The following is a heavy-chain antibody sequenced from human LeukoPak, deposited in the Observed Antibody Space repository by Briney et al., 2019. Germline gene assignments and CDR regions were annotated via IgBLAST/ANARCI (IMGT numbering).Heavy chain of an antibody. V-gene: IGHV3-64*01. CDR1: GFTFSSYA. Sequence: PGGPLRLSCAASGFTFSSYAMHWVRQAPGKGLEYVSAISSNGGSTYYANSVKGRFTISRDNSKNTLYLQMGSLRAEDMAVYYCARAAMVTGPNWFDPWGQGTLVTVSS. CDR3: ARAAMVTGPNWFDP. D-gene: IGHD5-18*01. CDR2: ISSNGGST. J-gene: IGHJ5*02.